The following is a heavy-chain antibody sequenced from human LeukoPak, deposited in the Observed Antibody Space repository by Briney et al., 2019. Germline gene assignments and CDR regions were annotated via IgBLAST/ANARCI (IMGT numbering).Heavy chain of an antibody. CDR2: INHSGST. CDR1: GVPFSGYY. D-gene: IGHD5-24*01. V-gene: IGHV4-34*01. Sequence: SETLSLTCAVYGVPFSGYYWSWLRQPPGKGLEWIGEINHSGSTNYNPSLKSRVTISLDTSKSQFSLKLSSVTAADTAMYFCARNIGGDGYNLWGQGTLVTVSS. J-gene: IGHJ4*02. CDR3: ARNIGGDGYNL.